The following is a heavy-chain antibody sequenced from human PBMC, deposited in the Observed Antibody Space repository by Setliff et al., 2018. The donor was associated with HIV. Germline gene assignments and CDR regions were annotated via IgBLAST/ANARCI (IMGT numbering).Heavy chain of an antibody. CDR1: GGSMSRFY. CDR3: ARAEGDAYNSLPYFDS. J-gene: IGHJ4*02. Sequence: SETLSLTCTVSGGSMSRFYWTWIRQPPGKGLEWIGFVYSTGSINYSPSFRGRLTISLDTSENPFSLHLTSLTAADTAVYYCARAEGDAYNSLPYFDSWGPGALVTVSS. CDR2: VYSTGSI. V-gene: IGHV4-59*01. D-gene: IGHD1-1*01.